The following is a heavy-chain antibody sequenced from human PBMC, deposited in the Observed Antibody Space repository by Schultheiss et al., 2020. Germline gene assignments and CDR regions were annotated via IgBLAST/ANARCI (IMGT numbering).Heavy chain of an antibody. Sequence: GGSLRLSCAASGFTFSSYWMHWVRQAPGKGLVWVSRINSDGSSTSYADSVEGRFTISRDNSKNTVYLQMNSLRAEDTAIYYCVRDYLRRGDVWGQGTTVTVSS. D-gene: IGHD3-10*01. CDR1: GFTFSSYW. CDR3: VRDYLRRGDV. CDR2: INSDGSST. V-gene: IGHV3-74*01. J-gene: IGHJ6*01.